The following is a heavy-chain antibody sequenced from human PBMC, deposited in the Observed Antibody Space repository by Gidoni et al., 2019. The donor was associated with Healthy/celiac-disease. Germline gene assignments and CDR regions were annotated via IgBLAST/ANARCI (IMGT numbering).Heavy chain of an antibody. D-gene: IGHD2-15*01. CDR1: GYTFPGYS. J-gene: IGHJ4*02. Sequence: VQLVQSGPVVQQPGPSVQVSCTPPGYTFPGYSIRAVRPSPGQALAWMGWINPKSGGRNYEQKYQGRVTMTRDTSSRIAYMELSRLRSDDTAVYYWAILPRADIVGVVAAAPMSPGVDYWGQGTLVTVSS. V-gene: IGHV1-2*02. CDR3: AILPRADIVGVVAAAPMSPGVDY. CDR2: INPKSGGR.